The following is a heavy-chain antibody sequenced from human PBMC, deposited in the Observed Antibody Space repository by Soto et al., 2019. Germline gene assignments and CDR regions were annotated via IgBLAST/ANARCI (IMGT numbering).Heavy chain of an antibody. D-gene: IGHD6-6*01. CDR3: TTRDHSSIAALDY. J-gene: IGHJ4*02. Sequence: EVQLVESGGGLVKPGGSLRLSCAASGFTFSNAWMSWVRQAPGKGLEWVGRIKSKTDGGTTDYAAPVKGRFTISRDDSKNTLYLQMNSLKTEDTAVYYCTTRDHSSIAALDYWGQGTLVTVSS. CDR2: IKSKTDGGTT. CDR1: GFTFSNAW. V-gene: IGHV3-15*01.